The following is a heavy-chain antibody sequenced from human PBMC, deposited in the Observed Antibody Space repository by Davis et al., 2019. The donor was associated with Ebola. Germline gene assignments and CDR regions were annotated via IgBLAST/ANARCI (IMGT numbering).Heavy chain of an antibody. CDR1: GYTFTGYF. J-gene: IGHJ4*02. Sequence: AASVKVSCKASGYTFTGYFIHWVRQAPGQGLEWMGRINPKSGDTNHAQKFQGRVTMTRDTSISTAYMELSNLKSDDTAVYYCARGPYTGSYSNYWGQGTLVTVSS. V-gene: IGHV1-2*06. D-gene: IGHD1-26*01. CDR2: INPKSGDT. CDR3: ARGPYTGSYSNY.